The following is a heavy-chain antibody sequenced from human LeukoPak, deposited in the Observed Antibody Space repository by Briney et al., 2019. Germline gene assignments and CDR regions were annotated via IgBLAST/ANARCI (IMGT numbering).Heavy chain of an antibody. J-gene: IGHJ4*02. Sequence: QTGGSLRLSCAASGFTFSSYGMHWVRQAPGKGLEWVAVISYDGSNKYYADPVKGRFTISRDNSKNTLYLQMNSLRAEDTAVYYCAKGQYYYGSGSYYTDYWGQGTLVTVSS. V-gene: IGHV3-30*18. CDR1: GFTFSSYG. CDR2: ISYDGSNK. D-gene: IGHD3-10*01. CDR3: AKGQYYYGSGSYYTDY.